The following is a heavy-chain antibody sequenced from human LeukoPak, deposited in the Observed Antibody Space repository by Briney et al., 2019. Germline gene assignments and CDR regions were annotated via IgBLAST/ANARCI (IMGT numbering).Heavy chain of an antibody. D-gene: IGHD2-2*01. CDR1: GDSVSRSDSY. CDR3: GYQLLNGYSDY. CDR2: IYYSGRT. V-gene: IGHV4-39*01. Sequence: PSETLSLTCSVSGDSVSRSDSYWDWIRQPPGKGLEWIGTIYYSGRTYYSPSLKSRVTMSVDPSNNQFSLNLRSVTAADTAVYYCGYQLLNGYSDYWGQGTLVTVSS. J-gene: IGHJ4*02.